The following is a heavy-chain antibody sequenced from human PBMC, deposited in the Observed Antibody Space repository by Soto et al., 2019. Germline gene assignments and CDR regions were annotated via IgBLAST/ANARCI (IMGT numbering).Heavy chain of an antibody. V-gene: IGHV3-7*01. CDR3: ARVNVLMVYAIEYYFDY. Sequence: GGSLRLSCAASGFTFSSYWMSWVRQAPGKGLEWVANIKQDGSEKYYVDSVKGRFTISRDNAKNSLYLQMNSLRAEDTAVYYCARVNVLMVYAIEYYFDYWGQGTLVTVSS. D-gene: IGHD2-8*01. CDR1: GFTFSSYW. CDR2: IKQDGSEK. J-gene: IGHJ4*02.